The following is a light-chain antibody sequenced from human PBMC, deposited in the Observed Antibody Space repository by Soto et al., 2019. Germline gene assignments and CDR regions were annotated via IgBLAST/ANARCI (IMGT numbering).Light chain of an antibody. CDR3: QPYNIWPIS. V-gene: IGKV3-15*01. J-gene: IGKJ4*01. CDR1: QGIGDT. CDR2: DTS. Sequence: EVVMRQSPATLSVSTGEGATLSCRASQGIGDTLAWYQHKPGQTPRLPIYDTSTRATGFPTKFSGSRSGAEFTLTIISLQSEVFAVYYCQPYNIWPISFGGGTKVDIK.